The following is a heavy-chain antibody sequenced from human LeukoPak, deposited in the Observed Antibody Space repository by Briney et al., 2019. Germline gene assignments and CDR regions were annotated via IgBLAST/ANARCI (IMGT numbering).Heavy chain of an antibody. J-gene: IGHJ4*02. CDR2: VNPNRGGT. Sequence: ASVKVSCKASGYTFTGYFLHWVRQAPGQGLEWMGRVNPNRGGTNYAQKFQGRVTMTRDTSISTAYMELSRLRSDDTAVYYCARGRTIFGVITHLFDHWGQGTLVTVSS. CDR1: GYTFTGYF. V-gene: IGHV1-2*06. D-gene: IGHD3-3*01. CDR3: ARGRTIFGVITHLFDH.